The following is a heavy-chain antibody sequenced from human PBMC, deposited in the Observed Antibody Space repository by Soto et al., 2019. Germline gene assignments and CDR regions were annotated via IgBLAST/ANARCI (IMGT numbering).Heavy chain of an antibody. CDR1: GYTFTSYG. V-gene: IGHV1-18*01. J-gene: IGHJ4*02. D-gene: IGHD3-22*01. Sequence: ASVKVSCKASGYTFTSYGISWVRQAPGQGLEWMGWISAYNGNTNYAQKLQGRVTMTTDTSTSTAYMELRSLRSDDTAVYYCARDRGYYYDSSGYYDFDYWGQGTLVTV. CDR2: ISAYNGNT. CDR3: ARDRGYYYDSSGYYDFDY.